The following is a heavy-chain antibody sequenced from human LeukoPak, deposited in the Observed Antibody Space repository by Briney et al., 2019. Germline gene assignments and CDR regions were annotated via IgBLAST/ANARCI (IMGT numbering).Heavy chain of an antibody. CDR2: IYYSGST. D-gene: IGHD3-16*01. CDR3: ARDSLGGDDAFDI. V-gene: IGHV4-59*01. Sequence: SETLSLTCTVSGGSISSYYWSWIRQPPGKGLEWIGYIYYSGSTNYNPSLKSRVTISVDTSKNQFSLKLSSVTAADTAVYYCARDSLGGDDAFDIWGQGTMVAVSS. J-gene: IGHJ3*02. CDR1: GGSISSYY.